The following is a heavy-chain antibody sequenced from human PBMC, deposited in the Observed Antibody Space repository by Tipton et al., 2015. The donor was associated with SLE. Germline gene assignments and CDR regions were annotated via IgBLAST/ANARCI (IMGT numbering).Heavy chain of an antibody. CDR2: ISTSGSTI. CDR3: AKDMVATILGPFDY. D-gene: IGHD5-12*01. Sequence: SLRLSCAASGFTFSDYYMAWIRQAPGKGLDWLSYISTSGSTISYADSVKGRFTISRDNAKNSLYLQMNSLRAEDTAVYYCAKDMVATILGPFDYWGQGTLVTVSS. V-gene: IGHV3-11*04. CDR1: GFTFSDYY. J-gene: IGHJ4*02.